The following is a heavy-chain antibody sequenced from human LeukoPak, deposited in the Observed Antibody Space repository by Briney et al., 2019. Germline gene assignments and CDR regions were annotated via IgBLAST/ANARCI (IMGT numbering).Heavy chain of an antibody. Sequence: PGGSLRLSCAASGFTFSSYAMSWVRQAPGKGLEWVSAISGSGGSTSYADSVKGRFTISRDNSKNTLYLQMNSLRDEDTAVYYCAKGAGYSSGWYEGEFDYWGQGTLVTVSS. CDR2: ISGSGGST. D-gene: IGHD6-19*01. CDR1: GFTFSSYA. CDR3: AKGAGYSSGWYEGEFDY. J-gene: IGHJ4*02. V-gene: IGHV3-23*01.